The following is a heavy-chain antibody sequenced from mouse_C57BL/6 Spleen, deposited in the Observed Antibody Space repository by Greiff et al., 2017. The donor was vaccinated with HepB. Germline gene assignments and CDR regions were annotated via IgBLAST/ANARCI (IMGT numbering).Heavy chain of an antibody. CDR3: SSNYGAY. V-gene: IGHV1-15*01. J-gene: IGHJ3*01. Sequence: VQLQESGAELVRPGASVTLSCKASGYTFTDYEMHWVKQTPVHGLEWIGAIDPETGGTAYNQKFKGKAILTADKSSSTAYMELRSLTSEDSAVYYCSSNYGAYWGQGTLVTVSA. CDR2: IDPETGGT. D-gene: IGHD2-5*01. CDR1: GYTFTDYE.